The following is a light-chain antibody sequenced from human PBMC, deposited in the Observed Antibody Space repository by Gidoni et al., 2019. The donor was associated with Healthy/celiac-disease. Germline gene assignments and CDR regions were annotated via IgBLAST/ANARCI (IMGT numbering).Light chain of an antibody. J-gene: IGLJ2*01. V-gene: IGLV1-44*01. CDR2: SNN. Sequence: QSVLTQPPSASGTPVQRVTISCSGSSSNIGSNTVNWYQQPPGTAPKLLIYSNNQRPSGVPDRFSGSKSGTSASLGISGLQSEDEADYYCAAWDDSLNGVVFGGGTKLTVL. CDR1: SSNIGSNT. CDR3: AAWDDSLNGVV.